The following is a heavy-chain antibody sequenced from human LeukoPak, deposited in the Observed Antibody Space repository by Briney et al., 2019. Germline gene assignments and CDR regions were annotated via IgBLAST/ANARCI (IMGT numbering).Heavy chain of an antibody. D-gene: IGHD6-19*01. CDR1: GGSISSSSYY. CDR3: ARHQISSGWYEDY. Sequence: SETLSLTCTVSGGSISSSSYYWGWLRQPPGKGLEWIGSIYYSGSTYYNPSLKSRVTISVDTSKNQFSLKLSSVTAADTAVYYCARHQISSGWYEDYWGQGTLVTVSS. J-gene: IGHJ4*02. CDR2: IYYSGST. V-gene: IGHV4-39*01.